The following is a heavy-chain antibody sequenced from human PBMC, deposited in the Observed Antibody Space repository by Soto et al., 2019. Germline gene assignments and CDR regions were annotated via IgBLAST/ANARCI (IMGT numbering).Heavy chain of an antibody. CDR2: MNPSTGNT. J-gene: IGHJ5*02. V-gene: IGHV1-8*01. Sequence: QVQLVQSGAEVKKPGASVKVSCKASGYTFTSYDIIWVRQATGQGLEWMGWMNPSTGNTDSAEKFQCILTMTRNTSISTVYMELRSLSFEDTAVYYCARGRIIVAGGFDPWGQGTLVTVSS. CDR1: GYTFTSYD. D-gene: IGHD6-19*01. CDR3: ARGRIIVAGGFDP.